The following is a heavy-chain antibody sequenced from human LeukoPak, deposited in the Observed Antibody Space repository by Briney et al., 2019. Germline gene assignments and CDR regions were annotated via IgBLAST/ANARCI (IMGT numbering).Heavy chain of an antibody. D-gene: IGHD6-6*01. V-gene: IGHV3-7*01. CDR1: GFTFSSYW. Sequence: GGSLRLSCAASGFTFSSYWMSWVRQAPGKRLEWVANIKQDGSEKYNVDSVKGRFTISRDNAKNSLYLQMNSLRAEDTAVYYCARDLGVFASEETVGDYWGQGTLVTVSS. CDR2: IKQDGSEK. CDR3: ARDLGVFASEETVGDY. J-gene: IGHJ4*02.